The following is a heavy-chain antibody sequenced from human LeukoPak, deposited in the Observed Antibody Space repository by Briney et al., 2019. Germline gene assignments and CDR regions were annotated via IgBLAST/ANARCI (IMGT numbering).Heavy chain of an antibody. CDR1: GFTFSSYG. Sequence: GRSLRLSCAASGFTFSSYGMHWVRQAPGKGLEWVAGISYDGGNKYYADSLKGRFTISRDNSKNTLYLQMNSLRAQDTAVYYCAKGLRGVIIPNFDYRGQGTLVTVSP. V-gene: IGHV3-30*18. J-gene: IGHJ4*02. D-gene: IGHD3-10*01. CDR3: AKGLRGVIIPNFDY. CDR2: ISYDGGNK.